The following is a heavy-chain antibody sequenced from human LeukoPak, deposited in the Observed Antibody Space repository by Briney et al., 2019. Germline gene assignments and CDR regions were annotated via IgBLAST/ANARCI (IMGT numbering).Heavy chain of an antibody. CDR3: ARSGYSGYATIGEYNWFDP. CDR1: GYTFTSYG. D-gene: IGHD5-12*01. V-gene: IGHV1-8*02. CDR2: MNPNSGNT. J-gene: IGHJ5*02. Sequence: GASVKVSCKASGYTFTSYGISWVRQAPGQGLEWMGWMNPNSGNTGYAQKFQGRVTMTRNTSISTAYMELSSLRSEDTAVYYCARSGYSGYATIGEYNWFDPWGQGTLVTVSS.